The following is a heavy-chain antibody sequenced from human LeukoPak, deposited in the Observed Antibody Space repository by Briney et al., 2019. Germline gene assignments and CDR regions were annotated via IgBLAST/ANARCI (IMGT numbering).Heavy chain of an antibody. V-gene: IGHV3-23*01. J-gene: IGHJ4*02. CDR3: AKYPASGGYFDY. CDR1: EFTFSTYS. CDR2: ISGSGANT. D-gene: IGHD6-13*01. Sequence: GSLRLSCAASEFTFSTYSMSWVRLAPGKGLEWVSGISGSGANTYYADSVKGRFTISRDNSKNTLYLQMNSLRAEDTAVFYCAKYPASGGYFDYWGQGTLVTVSS.